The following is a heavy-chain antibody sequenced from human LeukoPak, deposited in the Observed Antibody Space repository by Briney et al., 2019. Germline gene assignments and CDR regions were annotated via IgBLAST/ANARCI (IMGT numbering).Heavy chain of an antibody. CDR1: GGSISSGGYY. J-gene: IGHJ4*02. V-gene: IGHV4-31*03. D-gene: IGHD6-25*01. CDR2: IYYSGST. CDR3: ARVRLDRTNCFDY. Sequence: SETLSLTCTVSGGSISSGGYYWSWIRQHPGKGLEWIGYIYYSGSTYYNPSLKSRVTISVDTSKNQFSLKLSSVTAADTAVYYCARVRLDRTNCFDYWGQGTLVTASS.